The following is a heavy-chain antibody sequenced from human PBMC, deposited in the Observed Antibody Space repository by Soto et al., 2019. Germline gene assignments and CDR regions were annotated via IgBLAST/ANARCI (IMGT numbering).Heavy chain of an antibody. CDR1: GFTFDDYA. J-gene: IGHJ4*02. CDR2: ITWNSGSI. CDR3: AKDMGIRGYSGYDLRGPFDY. V-gene: IGHV3-9*01. D-gene: IGHD5-12*01. Sequence: PGGSLRLSCAASGFTFDDYAMHWVRQAPGKGLEWVSGITWNSGSIGYADSVKGRFTISRDNAKNSLYLQMNSLRADDTALYYCAKDMGIRGYSGYDLRGPFDYWGQGTLVTVSS.